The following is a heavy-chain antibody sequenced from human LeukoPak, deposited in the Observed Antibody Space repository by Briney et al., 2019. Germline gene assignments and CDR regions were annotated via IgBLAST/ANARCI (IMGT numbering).Heavy chain of an antibody. D-gene: IGHD3-22*01. CDR1: GFTFSSYS. V-gene: IGHV3-21*01. Sequence: GGSLRLSCAASGFTFSSYSMNWVRQAPGKGLEWVSSISSSSSYIYYADSVKGRFTISRDNAKNSLYLQMDSLRAEDTAVCYCARDLGLDSSRSEYYFDYWGQGTLVTVSS. J-gene: IGHJ4*02. CDR3: ARDLGLDSSRSEYYFDY. CDR2: ISSSSSYI.